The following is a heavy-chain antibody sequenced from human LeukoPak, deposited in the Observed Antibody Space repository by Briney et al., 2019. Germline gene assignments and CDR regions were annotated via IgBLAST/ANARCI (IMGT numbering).Heavy chain of an antibody. Sequence: SETLSLTCAVYGGSFSGYYWSWIRQPPGKGLEWIGEINHSGSTNYNPSLKSRVTISVDTSKNPFSLKLSSVSAADTAVYYWASANTIGYCSGGSCYSEDYWGQGTLVTVSS. CDR1: GGSFSGYY. V-gene: IGHV4-34*01. J-gene: IGHJ4*02. D-gene: IGHD2-15*01. CDR2: INHSGST. CDR3: ASANTIGYCSGGSCYSEDY.